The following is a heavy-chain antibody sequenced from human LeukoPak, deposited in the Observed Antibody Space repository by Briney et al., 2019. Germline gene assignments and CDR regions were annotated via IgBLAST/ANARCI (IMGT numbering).Heavy chain of an antibody. Sequence: ASVKVSCKASGYTFTSYGISWVRQAPGQGLEWMGWISAYNGNTNYAQKLQGRVTMTTDTSTSTAYMELRGLRSDDTAVYYCARERCSSTSCYVWFDPWGQGTLVTVSS. CDR2: ISAYNGNT. J-gene: IGHJ5*02. D-gene: IGHD2-2*01. CDR1: GYTFTSYG. CDR3: ARERCSSTSCYVWFDP. V-gene: IGHV1-18*01.